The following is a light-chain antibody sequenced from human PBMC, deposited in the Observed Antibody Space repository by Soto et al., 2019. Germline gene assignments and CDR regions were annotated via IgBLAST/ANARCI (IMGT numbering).Light chain of an antibody. CDR2: GAS. CDR3: QQYSNWPLT. J-gene: IGKJ4*01. Sequence: EIVMTQSPATLSVSPGERATLSCRASQSVSSNLAWYQQKPGQAPRLLIYGASTRATGIPARFSGSGFGTEFTLTISSLQSEDFAVYYCQQYSNWPLTFGGGTKVDIK. V-gene: IGKV3-15*01. CDR1: QSVSSN.